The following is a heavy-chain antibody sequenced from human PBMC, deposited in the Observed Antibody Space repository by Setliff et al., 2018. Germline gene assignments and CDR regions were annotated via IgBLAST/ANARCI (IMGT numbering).Heavy chain of an antibody. CDR3: ARDHSGWYGGAFDI. CDR1: GFPLSNVGMG. D-gene: IGHD6-19*01. Sequence: SGPTLVNPTEPLTLNCTVSGFPLSNVGMGVTWIRQPPGKALEWLAHIFSNAQKSYNSSLKSRVTISKDTSKSQVALTMTNMDPVDTATYLCARDHSGWYGGAFDIWGPGTMVTVSS. CDR2: IFSNAQK. V-gene: IGHV2-26*01. J-gene: IGHJ3*02.